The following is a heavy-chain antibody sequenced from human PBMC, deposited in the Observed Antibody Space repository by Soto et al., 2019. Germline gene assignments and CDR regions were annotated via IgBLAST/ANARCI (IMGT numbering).Heavy chain of an antibody. Sequence: QVQLVQSGAEVKKPGASVKVSCKASGYTFTSYYMHWVRQAPGQGLEWMGIINPSGGSTSYAQKFQGRVTMTRDTSTSTVYMELSSLRSEDTAVYYCARVCRSTSCYRYGMDVWGQGTTVTVSS. D-gene: IGHD2-2*01. CDR3: ARVCRSTSCYRYGMDV. CDR2: INPSGGST. J-gene: IGHJ6*02. CDR1: GYTFTSYY. V-gene: IGHV1-46*03.